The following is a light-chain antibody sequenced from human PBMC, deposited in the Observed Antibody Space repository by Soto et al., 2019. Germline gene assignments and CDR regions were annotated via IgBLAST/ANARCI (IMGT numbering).Light chain of an antibody. J-gene: IGKJ2*01. CDR3: LQSYSNPYT. CDR2: GAS. CDR1: ESVITY. Sequence: DLHMTQSPSSLSASVGDRVTITCRASESVITYLSWYQQKPGKAPKLLIYGASSLQSGVPSRLRGSRSGTAFTLIISNLQVDDLAAYYYLQSYSNPYTFGQATKLEIK. V-gene: IGKV1-39*01.